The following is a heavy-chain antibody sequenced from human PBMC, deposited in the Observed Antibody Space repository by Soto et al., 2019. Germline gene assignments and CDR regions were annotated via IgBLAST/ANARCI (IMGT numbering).Heavy chain of an antibody. Sequence: PSETLSLTCTVSGGSVSSGSYYWSWIRQPPGKGLEWIGYIYYSGSTNYNPSLKSRVTISVDTSKNQFSLKLSSVSAADTAVYYGARVRDSFALDIWAQGTMVPVSS. CDR3: ARVRDSFALDI. V-gene: IGHV4-61*01. J-gene: IGHJ3*02. D-gene: IGHD3-16*02. CDR2: IYYSGST. CDR1: GGSVSSGSYY.